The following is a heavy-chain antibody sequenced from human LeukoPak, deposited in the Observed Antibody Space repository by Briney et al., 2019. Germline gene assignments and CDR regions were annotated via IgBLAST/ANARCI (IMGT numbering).Heavy chain of an antibody. Sequence: GGSLRLSCAASGFTFTVYYMSWIRQAPGKGLEWVSYISSSGSTIYYADSVKGRFTISRDNAKNSLYLQMNSLRAEDTAVYYCARDNGAAAVNFDYWGQGTLVTVSS. CDR3: ARDNGAAAVNFDY. CDR2: ISSSGSTI. D-gene: IGHD6-13*01. V-gene: IGHV3-11*04. CDR1: GFTFTVYY. J-gene: IGHJ4*02.